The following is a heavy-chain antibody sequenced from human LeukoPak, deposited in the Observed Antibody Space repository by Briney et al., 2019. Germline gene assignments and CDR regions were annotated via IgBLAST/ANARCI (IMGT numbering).Heavy chain of an antibody. CDR3: ARESSSGWYYGNDY. Sequence: GGTLSLSCAASGFTISSYSMNWVRLAPRPGLDWVSSINSSSSYIYYADSVKDRFAISRDNAKNSLYLQMNRLRAEDTAVYDCARESSSGWYYGNDYWGQGTLVTVSS. D-gene: IGHD6-19*01. V-gene: IGHV3-21*01. CDR1: GFTISSYS. CDR2: INSSSSYI. J-gene: IGHJ4*02.